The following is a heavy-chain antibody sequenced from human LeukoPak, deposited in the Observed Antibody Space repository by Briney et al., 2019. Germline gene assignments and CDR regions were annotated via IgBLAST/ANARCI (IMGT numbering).Heavy chain of an antibody. CDR3: ERMVDKAMAGPHYYYYGMDV. V-gene: IGHV3-30-3*01. J-gene: IGHJ6*02. CDR1: GFTFSSYA. CDR2: ISYDGSNK. D-gene: IGHD5-18*01. Sequence: GRSLRLSCAASGFTFSSYAMHWVRQAPGKGLEWVAVISYDGSNKYYADSVKGRFTISRDNSKNTLYLQMNSLRAEDTAVYYCERMVDKAMAGPHYYYYGMDVWGQGTTVTVSS.